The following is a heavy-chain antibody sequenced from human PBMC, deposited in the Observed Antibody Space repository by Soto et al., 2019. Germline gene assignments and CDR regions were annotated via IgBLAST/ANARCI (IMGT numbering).Heavy chain of an antibody. CDR1: GFTFSSHG. V-gene: IGHV3-30*03. CDR2: ISYDGSNK. J-gene: IGHJ5*02. CDR3: AVTTGSGGFDP. Sequence: QVQLVESGGGVVQPRRSLRLSCAASGFTFSSHGMHWVRQAPGKGLEWVAVISYDGSNKYYADSVKGRFTTSRDNSKNTLYLQMNSLRTEDTAVYYCAVTTGSGGFDPWGQGTLVTVSS. D-gene: IGHD3-10*01.